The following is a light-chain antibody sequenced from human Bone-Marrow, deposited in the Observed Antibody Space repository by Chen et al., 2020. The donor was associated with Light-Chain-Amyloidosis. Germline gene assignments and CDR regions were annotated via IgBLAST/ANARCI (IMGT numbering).Light chain of an antibody. CDR2: WAS. CDR3: QQYYSTLYT. CDR1: QNLVYASNKKSC. J-gene: IGKJ2*01. Sequence: DIVMTQSPYSLAVSLGERATINCKSSQNLVYASNKKSCLAWYQQKPGQPPKLLIYWASTRESGVPDRFSGSGSGTDFTLTISSLQSEDVAVYYCQQYYSTLYTFGQGTKLEVK. V-gene: IGKV4-1*01.